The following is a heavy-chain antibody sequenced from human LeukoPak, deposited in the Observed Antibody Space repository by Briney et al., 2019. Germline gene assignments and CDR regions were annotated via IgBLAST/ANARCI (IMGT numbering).Heavy chain of an antibody. V-gene: IGHV3-30*04. Sequence: GGSLRLSCAASGFTFSSYAIHWVRQAPGKGLEWVAVISHDERNKYYADSVKGRFTVARDNSENSLYLQMNSLRTEDTAVYYCARPSPPGDGYNPCDYWGQGTLVTVSS. CDR1: GFTFSSYA. D-gene: IGHD5-24*01. CDR2: ISHDERNK. CDR3: ARPSPPGDGYNPCDY. J-gene: IGHJ4*02.